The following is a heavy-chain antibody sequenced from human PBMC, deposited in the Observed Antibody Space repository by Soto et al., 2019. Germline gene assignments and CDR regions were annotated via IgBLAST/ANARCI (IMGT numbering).Heavy chain of an antibody. CDR3: ARDKSTVTIFDY. D-gene: IGHD4-17*01. V-gene: IGHV4-59*01. CDR2: NYYSGST. Sequence: ASETLSLTCTVSGGSISSYYWSWIRQPPGKGLEWIGYNYYSGSTNYNPSLKSRVTISVDTSKNQFSLKLSSVTAADTAVYYCARDKSTVTIFDYWGPGALVTVSS. CDR1: GGSISSYY. J-gene: IGHJ4*02.